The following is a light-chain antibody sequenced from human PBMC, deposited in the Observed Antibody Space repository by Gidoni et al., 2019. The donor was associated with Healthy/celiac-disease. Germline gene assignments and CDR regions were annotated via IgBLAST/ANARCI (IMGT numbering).Light chain of an antibody. J-gene: IGKJ2*01. CDR3: QQYNSYSPYT. CDR1: QSISSW. CDR2: KAS. Sequence: ITCRASQSISSWLAWYQQKPGKAPKLLIYKASSLESGVPSRFSGSGSGTEFTLTISSLQPDDFATYYCQQYNSYSPYTFGQXTKLEIK. V-gene: IGKV1-5*03.